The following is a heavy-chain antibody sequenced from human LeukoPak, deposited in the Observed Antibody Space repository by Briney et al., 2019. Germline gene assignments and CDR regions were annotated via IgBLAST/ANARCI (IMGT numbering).Heavy chain of an antibody. D-gene: IGHD6-6*01. CDR3: ASAGGDSRSPLPFYY. CDR1: GFTFGSYW. J-gene: IGHJ4*02. Sequence: GGSLRLSCAASGFTFGSYWMSWVRQAPGKGLEWVANIKQDGSEKYYVDSVKGRSTISRDNAENSLSLQMNSLRAEDTAVYYCASAGGDSRSPLPFYYWGQGTLVTVSS. CDR2: IKQDGSEK. V-gene: IGHV3-7*03.